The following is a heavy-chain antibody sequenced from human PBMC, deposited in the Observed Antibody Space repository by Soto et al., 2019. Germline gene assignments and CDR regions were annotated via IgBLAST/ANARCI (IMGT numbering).Heavy chain of an antibody. Sequence: PGGSLRLSCAAAGVPFSSYWMHWVRQAPGKGLVWVSRINGDGSSITYADSVKGRFTISRDNAKNTLYLQMNSLRAEDAAVYYCTRRGCSTTGCYFNWGRGTLVTVSS. J-gene: IGHJ4*02. CDR1: GVPFSSYW. V-gene: IGHV3-74*03. D-gene: IGHD2-2*01. CDR2: INGDGSSI. CDR3: TRRGCSTTGCYFN.